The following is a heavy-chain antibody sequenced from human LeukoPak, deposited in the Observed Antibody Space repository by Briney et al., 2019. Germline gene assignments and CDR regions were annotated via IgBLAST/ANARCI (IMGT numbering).Heavy chain of an antibody. CDR1: GFTFSSYA. V-gene: IGHV3-13*01. Sequence: GGSLRLFCAASGFTFSSYAMHWVRQPIGKGLEWVSALGIAGDTFYPGSVKGRFTISRDNAKNSLYLQMNSLRAEDTAVYYCARSSSSWDLGHWGQGTLVTVSS. CDR3: ARSSSSWDLGH. D-gene: IGHD6-13*01. J-gene: IGHJ4*02. CDR2: LGIAGDT.